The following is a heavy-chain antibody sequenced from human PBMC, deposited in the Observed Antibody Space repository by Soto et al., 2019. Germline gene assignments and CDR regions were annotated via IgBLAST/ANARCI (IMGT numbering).Heavy chain of an antibody. Sequence: QVQLQESGPGLVKPSETLSLTCTVSGGSISSYYWSWIRQPPGKGLEWIGYIYYIGSTNYNPSLKIRVXXSXDXXKNHFSLKLSSVTAADTAVYYCARGSGHNNSPFDYWGQGTLVTVSS. J-gene: IGHJ4*02. V-gene: IGHV4-59*01. CDR1: GGSISSYY. D-gene: IGHD3-10*01. CDR2: IYYIGST. CDR3: ARGSGHNNSPFDY.